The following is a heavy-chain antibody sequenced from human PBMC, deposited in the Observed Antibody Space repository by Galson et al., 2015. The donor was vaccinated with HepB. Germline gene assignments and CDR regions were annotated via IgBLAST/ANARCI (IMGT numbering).Heavy chain of an antibody. V-gene: IGHV1-69*04. CDR2: IIPILGIA. CDR3: ARDLGDYGFFEGNWFDP. CDR1: GGTFSSYT. J-gene: IGHJ5*02. Sequence: SVKVSCKASGGTFSSYTISWVRQAPGQRLEWMGRIIPILGIANYAQKFQGRVTITADKSTSTAYMELSSLRSEDTAVYYCARDLGDYGFFEGNWFDPWGQGTLVTVSS. D-gene: IGHD4-17*01.